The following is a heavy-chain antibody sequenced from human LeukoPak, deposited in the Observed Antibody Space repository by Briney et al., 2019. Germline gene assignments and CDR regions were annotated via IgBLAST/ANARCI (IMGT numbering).Heavy chain of an antibody. CDR1: GGSISSGGYY. Sequence: SETLSLTCTVSGGSISSGGYYWSWIRQPPGKGLEWIGYIYHSGSTNYNPSLKSRVTISVDTSKNQFSLKLSSVTAADTAVYYCARRVWYWGELSWFDPWGQGTLVTVSS. CDR2: IYHSGST. J-gene: IGHJ5*02. D-gene: IGHD2-21*01. V-gene: IGHV4-30-2*01. CDR3: ARRVWYWGELSWFDP.